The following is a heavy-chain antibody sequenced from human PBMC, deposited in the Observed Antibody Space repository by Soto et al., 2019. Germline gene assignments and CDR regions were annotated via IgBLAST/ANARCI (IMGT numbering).Heavy chain of an antibody. CDR3: ARHSSSWDLDAFEI. D-gene: IGHD6-13*01. J-gene: IGHJ3*02. CDR2: MYNTGST. Sequence: SETLSLTCTVSGGSISSYYWSWIRQPPGKGLEWIGYMYNTGSTIYNPSLKSRVTISVDTSKNQFSLKLNSVTAADTAVYYCARHSSSWDLDAFEIWGQGTMVTVSS. V-gene: IGHV4-59*01. CDR1: GGSISSYY.